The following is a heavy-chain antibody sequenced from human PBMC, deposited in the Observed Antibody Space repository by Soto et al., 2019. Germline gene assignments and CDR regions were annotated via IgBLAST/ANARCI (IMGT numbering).Heavy chain of an antibody. V-gene: IGHV5-10-1*03. CDR3: SRMPQAAIVPVDD. CDR1: GYNFSAYW. CDR2: IDPSDSYT. D-gene: IGHD1-26*01. J-gene: IGHJ4*02. Sequence: EVQLVQSGAEVKKPGESLRISCQGSGYNFSAYWIHWVRQVPGKGLESMGRIDPSDSYTYYSPSFQGHVTFSADKSIRTAYLQWSSLKASDTAIYYCSRMPQAAIVPVDDWGQGTRLTVSS.